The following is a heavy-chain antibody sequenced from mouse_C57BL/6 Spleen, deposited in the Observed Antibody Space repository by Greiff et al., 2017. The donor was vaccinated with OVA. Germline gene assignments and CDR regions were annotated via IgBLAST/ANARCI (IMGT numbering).Heavy chain of an antibody. CDR2: IYPGDGDT. V-gene: IGHV1-82*01. D-gene: IGHD1-1*01. CDR3: ARFTTVVGFDY. J-gene: IGHJ2*01. Sequence: VKLQQSGPELVKPGASVKISCKASGYAFSSSWMNWVKQRPGKGLEWIVRIYPGDGDTNYNGKFKGKATLTADKSSSTAYMQLSSLTSEDSAVYFCARFTTVVGFDYWGQGTTLTVSS. CDR1: GYAFSSSW.